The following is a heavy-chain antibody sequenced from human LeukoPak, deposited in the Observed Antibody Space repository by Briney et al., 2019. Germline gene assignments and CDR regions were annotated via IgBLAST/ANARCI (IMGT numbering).Heavy chain of an antibody. V-gene: IGHV3-23*01. Sequence: GGSLRLSCAASGFTFSNYAMSWVRQAPGKGLEWVSAIGGSGSTTYYADSVKGRFTISRDNSKNTLYLQMNSLRAEDTAVYYCAKNREVGYCSGGACYYVYFDLWGRGTLVTVSS. CDR3: AKNREVGYCSGGACYYVYFDL. D-gene: IGHD2-15*01. CDR1: GFTFSNYA. CDR2: IGGSGSTT. J-gene: IGHJ2*01.